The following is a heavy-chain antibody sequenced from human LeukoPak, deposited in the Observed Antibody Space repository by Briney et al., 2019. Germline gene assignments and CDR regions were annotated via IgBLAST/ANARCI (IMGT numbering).Heavy chain of an antibody. D-gene: IGHD6-13*01. CDR1: GYSFTSYW. CDR3: ARLPSSSWFLLPSAEYFQH. CDR2: IYPGDSDT. V-gene: IGHV5-51*01. Sequence: GESLKISCKGSGYSFTSYWIGWVRQMPGKGLEWMGIIYPGDSDTRYSPSFQGQVTISADKSISTAYLQWSSLKASDTAMYYCARLPSSSWFLLPSAEYFQHWGQGALVTVSS. J-gene: IGHJ1*01.